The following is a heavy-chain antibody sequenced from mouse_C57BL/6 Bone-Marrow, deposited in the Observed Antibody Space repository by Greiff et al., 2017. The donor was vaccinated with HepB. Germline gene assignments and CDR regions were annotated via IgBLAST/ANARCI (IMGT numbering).Heavy chain of an antibody. CDR1: GYTFTSYW. CDR3: ARVYDGYSTSLYYAMDY. J-gene: IGHJ4*01. Sequence: VQLQQPGAELVKPGASVKLSCKASGYTFTSYWMHWVKQRPGQGLEWIGMIHPNSGSTNYNEKFKSKATLTVDKSSSTAYMQLSSLTSEDSAVYYCARVYDGYSTSLYYAMDYWGQGTSVTVSS. V-gene: IGHV1-64*01. D-gene: IGHD2-3*01. CDR2: IHPNSGST.